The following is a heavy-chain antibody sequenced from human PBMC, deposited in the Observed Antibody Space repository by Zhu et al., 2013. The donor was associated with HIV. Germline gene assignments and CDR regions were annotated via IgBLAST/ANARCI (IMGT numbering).Heavy chain of an antibody. CDR3: ARGLPLTVGTTYYFDH. D-gene: IGHD1-26*01. CDR1: GYTFTTYV. CDR2: ISTYNGNT. V-gene: IGHV1-18*01. Sequence: QVRVEQSGPEVKRPGASVRVSCTTSGYTFTTYVISWVRQAPGHGLEWMGWISTYNGNTKFAEKFQDRITLTRDTSTNSVYLDLGSLRSDDSAIYYCARGLPLTVGTTYYFDHWGQGTLVTVSS. J-gene: IGHJ4*02.